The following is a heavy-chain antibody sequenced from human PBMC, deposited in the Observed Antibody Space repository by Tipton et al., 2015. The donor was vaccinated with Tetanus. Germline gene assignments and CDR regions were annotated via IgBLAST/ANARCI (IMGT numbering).Heavy chain of an antibody. CDR1: GYTFTGYY. CDR3: ARDRGDFISYGMDV. V-gene: IGHV1-2*02. D-gene: IGHD2-21*01. Sequence: VQLVQSGAEVKKPGASVKVSCKASGYTFTGYYIYWVRQAPGQGLEWMGWIDPNSGGTVYAQKFQGRVPMTRDTSISTAYMELRSLRSDDTAVYYCARDRGDFISYGMDVWGPGTTVTVS. CDR2: IDPNSGGT. J-gene: IGHJ6*02.